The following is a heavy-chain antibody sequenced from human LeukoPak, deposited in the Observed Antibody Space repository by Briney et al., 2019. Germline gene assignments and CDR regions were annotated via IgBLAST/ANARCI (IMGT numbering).Heavy chain of an antibody. D-gene: IGHD3-16*01. CDR1: GGSITSGSYY. CDR2: IYTSGST. Sequence: SQTPSLTCTVSGGSITSGSYYWRWIRQPAGKGLEWIGRIYTSGSTNYNPSLESRLTISADTSKNQFSLKVRSVTAADTAVYYCARDWGFQWLDPWGQGTLVTVSS. J-gene: IGHJ5*02. CDR3: ARDWGFQWLDP. V-gene: IGHV4-61*02.